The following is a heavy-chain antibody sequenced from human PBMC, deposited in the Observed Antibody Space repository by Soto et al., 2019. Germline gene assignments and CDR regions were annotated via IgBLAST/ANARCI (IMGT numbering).Heavy chain of an antibody. D-gene: IGHD4-17*01. V-gene: IGHV4-31*03. J-gene: IGHJ5*02. CDR2: IYYSGST. CDR1: GGSISSGGYY. Sequence: QVQLQESGPGLVKPSQTLSLTCTVSGGSISSGGYYWSWIRQHPGKGLEWIGYIYYSGSTYPNPSLKLRVTISVDTSKTHFSLKLSSVTAADTAVYYCARDIGALYGDYGPNWFDPWGQGTLVTVSS. CDR3: ARDIGALYGDYGPNWFDP.